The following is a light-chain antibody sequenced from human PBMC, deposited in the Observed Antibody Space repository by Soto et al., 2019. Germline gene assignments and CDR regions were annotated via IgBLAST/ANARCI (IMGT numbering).Light chain of an antibody. CDR1: QSVSPW. J-gene: IGKJ2*01. V-gene: IGKV1-5*03. CDR2: KAS. Sequence: DIQMTQSPSTLSASVGDRVTITCRASQSVSPWLAWYQQKPGKAPKLLIYKASSLESGVPSRFSGSGSGTEFTLTISSLQPDDFATYYCQQYHSYPMYTFGQGTKLEIK. CDR3: QQYHSYPMYT.